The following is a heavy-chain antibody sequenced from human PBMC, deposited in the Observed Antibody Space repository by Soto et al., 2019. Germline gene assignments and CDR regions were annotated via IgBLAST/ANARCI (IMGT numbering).Heavy chain of an antibody. CDR3: AYYRDTSGRHVDF. V-gene: IGHV3-23*01. CDR1: GFTFSNYA. D-gene: IGHD3-22*01. CDR2: ISGSGGTT. J-gene: IGHJ4*02. Sequence: EVQLLESGGGLVQPGRSLRLSCAASGFTFSNYAMSWVRQAPGQGLDWVSAISGSGGTTYYADSVKGRFTISRNNSKNTLFLQMNSLRAEDAAVYYCAYYRDTSGRHVDFWGQGTLVTVSS.